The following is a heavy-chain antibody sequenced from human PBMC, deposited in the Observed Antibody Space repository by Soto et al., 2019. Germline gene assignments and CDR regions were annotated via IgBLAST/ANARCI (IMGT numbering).Heavy chain of an antibody. CDR1: GFTFSSYG. CDR2: ISYDGSNK. V-gene: IGHV3-30*03. Sequence: QVQLVESGGGVVQPGGSLRLSCAASGFTFSSYGMHWVRQAPGKGLEWVAVISYDGSNKYYADSVKGRFTISRDNSKNTLYLQMNSVKAEATAVYYCAPSSTGSLTYWGQGTLVTVSS. CDR3: APSSTGSLTY. D-gene: IGHD4-4*01. J-gene: IGHJ4*02.